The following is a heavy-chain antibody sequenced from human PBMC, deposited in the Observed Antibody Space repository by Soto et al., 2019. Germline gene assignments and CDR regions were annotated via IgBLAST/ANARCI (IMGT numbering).Heavy chain of an antibody. J-gene: IGHJ4*02. V-gene: IGHV4-30-2*01. CDR2: IYQSGST. D-gene: IGHD4-4*01. Sequence: RQPPGKGLEWMGHIYQSGSTYYNPSLKSRVTISLDMSKNQFSLELTSMTPADTAVYYCARADYNDYFDSWGPGTPVTVSS. CDR3: ARADYNDYFDS.